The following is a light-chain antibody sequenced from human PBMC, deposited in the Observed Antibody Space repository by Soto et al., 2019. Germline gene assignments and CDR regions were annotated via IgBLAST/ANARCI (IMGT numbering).Light chain of an antibody. J-gene: IGKJ5*01. CDR2: AAS. V-gene: IGKV1-9*01. Sequence: DIQLTQSPSFLSPSIGESVTITCRASQVISTSLAWYQVKPGKAPKLLIYAASTLESGVPSRFSATVSGTEFSLTITSLQPEDFATYYCQQLNSYPSTFGQGTRLEIK. CDR3: QQLNSYPST. CDR1: QVISTS.